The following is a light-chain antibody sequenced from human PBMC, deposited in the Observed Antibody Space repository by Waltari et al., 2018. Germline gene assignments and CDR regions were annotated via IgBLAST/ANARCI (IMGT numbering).Light chain of an antibody. CDR1: LGVNSSY. Sequence: EIVLTQSLGTLSLYPWERAALLGRASLGVNSSYFAWYQHKPGQAPRLLIYSASTRPTGIPDRFSGSTSGTDFTLTISRLEPEDFAVYYCLHYGRSVYTFGQGTKLEIK. V-gene: IGKV3-20*01. J-gene: IGKJ2*01. CDR2: SAS. CDR3: LHYGRSVYT.